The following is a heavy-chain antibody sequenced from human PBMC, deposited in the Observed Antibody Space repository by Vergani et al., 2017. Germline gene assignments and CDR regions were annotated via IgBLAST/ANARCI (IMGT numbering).Heavy chain of an antibody. V-gene: IGHV4-61*02. CDR2: IHTSGST. CDR3: ARGSCLGGSCYKPLFGY. D-gene: IGHD2-15*01. J-gene: IGHJ4*02. CDR1: GGSINSHNYY. Sequence: QVQLQESGPGLVKPSQTLSLTCTVSGGSINSHNYYWSWIRQPAGKGLEWIGRIHTSGSTNYNPSLKSRVTMSEDTSKNLFSLNLTSVTAADTAVYFCARGSCLGGSCYKPLFGYWGQGILVTVSS.